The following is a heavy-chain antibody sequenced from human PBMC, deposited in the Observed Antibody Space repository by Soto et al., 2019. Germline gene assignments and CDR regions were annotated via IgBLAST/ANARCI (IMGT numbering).Heavy chain of an antibody. V-gene: IGHV3-23*01. J-gene: IGHJ4*02. CDR1: GFTFSSYA. D-gene: IGHD3-3*01. CDR2: ISGSGGST. CDR3: ATGGVVIPYFDY. Sequence: LRLSCAASGFTFSSYAMSWVRQAPGKGLEWVSAISGSGGSTYYADSVKGRFTISRDNSKNTLYLQMNSLRAEDTAVYYCATGGVVIPYFDYWGQGTLVTVS.